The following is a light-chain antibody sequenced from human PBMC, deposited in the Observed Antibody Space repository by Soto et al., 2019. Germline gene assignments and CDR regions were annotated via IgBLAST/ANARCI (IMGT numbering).Light chain of an antibody. CDR2: AAS. Sequence: IQMTLSAFTLSASVGDTVTITCRASESIDNWLAWYQQKPGKGPKLLIFAASTLVRGVPSRFSGRGSGTEFTLTVCCLQADDYGTFYCQPYHTDWRFCQGAKVDIK. CDR1: ESIDNW. V-gene: IGKV1-5*01. J-gene: IGKJ1*01. CDR3: QPYHTDWR.